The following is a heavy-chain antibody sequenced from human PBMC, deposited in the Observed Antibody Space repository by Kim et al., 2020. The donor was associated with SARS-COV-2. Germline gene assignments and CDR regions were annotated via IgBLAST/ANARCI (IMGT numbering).Heavy chain of an antibody. CDR2: INAGNGNT. D-gene: IGHD2-2*01. CDR1: GYTFSSYA. Sequence: ASVKVSCKASGYTFSSYAMNWVRQAPGQRLEWMGGINAGNGNTKYAQKFQGRVTITRDKSASTAYMELSSLRSEDTAVYYCARERGIYCSSTNCRYGMDVWSGGTTVTVPS. V-gene: IGHV1-3*01. J-gene: IGHJ6*04. CDR3: ARERGIYCSSTNCRYGMDV.